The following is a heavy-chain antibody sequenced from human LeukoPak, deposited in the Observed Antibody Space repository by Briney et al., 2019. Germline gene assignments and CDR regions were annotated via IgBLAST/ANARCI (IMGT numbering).Heavy chain of an antibody. CDR3: AKAPLGRCTGVICYYFDY. V-gene: IGHV3-23*01. D-gene: IGHD2-15*01. CDR2: ISGPSSHT. Sequence: GGSLRLSCVASGFTFSGFAMIWVRQAPGKGLQWVSAISGPSSHTYYADSVRGRFTISRDNSKNTLYLQMNSLRAEDTAVYYCAKAPLGRCTGVICYYFDYWGQGTLVTVSS. CDR1: GFTFSGFA. J-gene: IGHJ4*02.